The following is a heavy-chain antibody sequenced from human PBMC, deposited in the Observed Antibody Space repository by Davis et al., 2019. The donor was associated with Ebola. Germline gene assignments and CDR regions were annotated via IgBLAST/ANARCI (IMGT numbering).Heavy chain of an antibody. Sequence: PGGSLRLSCAASGFTFSSYGMRWVRQAPGKGLEWVAVIWYDGSNKYYADSVKGRFTISRDNSKNTLYLQMNSLRAEGTAVYYCARGFSSAAGFLFDYWGQGTLVTVSS. CDR3: ARGFSSAAGFLFDY. CDR2: IWYDGSNK. V-gene: IGHV3-33*01. J-gene: IGHJ4*02. CDR1: GFTFSSYG. D-gene: IGHD6-13*01.